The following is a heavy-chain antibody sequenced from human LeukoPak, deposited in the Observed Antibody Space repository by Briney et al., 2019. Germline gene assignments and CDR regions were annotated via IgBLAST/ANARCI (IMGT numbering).Heavy chain of an antibody. CDR3: AREVGPLDY. V-gene: IGHV3-48*03. Sequence: PGGSLRLSCAASGFTFSSYEMNWVRQAPGKGLEWVSYISSSGTTIYYAGSVKGRFTISRDNAKNSLYLQMNSLRAEDTAVYYCAREVGPLDYWGQGTLVTVSS. CDR2: ISSSGTTI. D-gene: IGHD2-15*01. CDR1: GFTFSSYE. J-gene: IGHJ4*02.